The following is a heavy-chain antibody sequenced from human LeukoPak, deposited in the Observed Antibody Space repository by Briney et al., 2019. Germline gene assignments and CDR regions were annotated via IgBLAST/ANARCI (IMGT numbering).Heavy chain of an antibody. CDR2: ISSSGHST. J-gene: IGHJ4*02. V-gene: IGHV3-64*01. CDR1: GFTFSSHA. Sequence: GGSTRLSCAASGFTFSSHAMHWVRQAPGKGLEYVSGISSSGHSTYYANFVKGRFTLSRDNSKNTLFLQMDSLRADDVAIYYCARGAYYNILTGSHFDYWGQGTLVTVSS. CDR3: ARGAYYNILTGSHFDY. D-gene: IGHD3-9*01.